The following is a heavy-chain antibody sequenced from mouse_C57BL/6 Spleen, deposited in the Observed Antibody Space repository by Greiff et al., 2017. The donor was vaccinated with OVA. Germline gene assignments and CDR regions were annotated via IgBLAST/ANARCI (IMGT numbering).Heavy chain of an antibody. Sequence: QVQLQQPGAELVMPGASVKLSCKASGYTFTSYWMHWVKQRPGQGLEWIGEIDPSDSYTNYNQKFKGKSTLTVDKSSSTAYMQLSSLTSEDSAVYYCARSTMFTTWFDYWGQGTTLTVSS. V-gene: IGHV1-69*01. CDR3: ARSTMFTTWFDY. CDR2: IDPSDSYT. CDR1: GYTFTSYW. D-gene: IGHD2-2*01. J-gene: IGHJ2*01.